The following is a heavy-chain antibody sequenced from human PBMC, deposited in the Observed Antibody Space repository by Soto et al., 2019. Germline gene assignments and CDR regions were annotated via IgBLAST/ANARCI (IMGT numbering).Heavy chain of an antibody. CDR2: IIPIFGTA. D-gene: IGHD3-10*01. CDR3: ARGTMVRGVISEYREDYYYYGMDV. CDR1: GGTFSSYA. J-gene: IGHJ6*02. Sequence: ASVKVSCKASGGTFSSYAISWVRQAPGQGLEWMGGIIPIFGTANYAQKFQGRVTITADESTSTAYMELSSLRSEDTAVYYCARGTMVRGVISEYREDYYYYGMDVWGQGTTVTVSS. V-gene: IGHV1-69*13.